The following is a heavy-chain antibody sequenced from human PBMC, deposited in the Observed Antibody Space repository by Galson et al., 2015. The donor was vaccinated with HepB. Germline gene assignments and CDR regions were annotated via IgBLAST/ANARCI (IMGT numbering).Heavy chain of an antibody. J-gene: IGHJ4*02. Sequence: SLRLSCAASGFTFSNAWMSWVRQAPGKGLEWVGRIKSKTDGGTTDYAAPVKGRFTISRDDSKNTLYLQMNSLKTEDTAVYYCTTGPCPLCYYDSSGYYQIDYWGQGTLVTVSS. CDR2: IKSKTDGGTT. D-gene: IGHD3-22*01. CDR3: TTGPCPLCYYDSSGYYQIDY. V-gene: IGHV3-15*01. CDR1: GFTFSNAW.